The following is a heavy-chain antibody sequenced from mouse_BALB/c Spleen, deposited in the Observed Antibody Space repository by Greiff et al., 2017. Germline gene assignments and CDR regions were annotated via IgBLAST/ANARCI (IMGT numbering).Heavy chain of an antibody. J-gene: IGHJ4*01. D-gene: IGHD2-1*01. CDR3: VGGGNYDAMDY. Sequence: VKLLESGPGLVAPSQSLSITCTVSGFSLTSYDISWIRQPPGKGLEWLGVIWTGGGTNYNSAFMSRLSISKDNSKSQVFLKMNSLQTDDTAIYYCVGGGNYDAMDYWGQGTSVTVSS. CDR2: IWTGGGT. CDR1: GFSLTSYD. V-gene: IGHV2-9-2*01.